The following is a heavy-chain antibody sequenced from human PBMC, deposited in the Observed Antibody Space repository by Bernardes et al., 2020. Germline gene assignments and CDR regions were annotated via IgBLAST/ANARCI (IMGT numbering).Heavy chain of an antibody. CDR1: GFTFSDYY. CDR2: ISSSGSTI. D-gene: IGHD3-22*01. J-gene: IGHJ6*02. Sequence: GGSLRLSRAASGFTFSDYYMSWIRQAPGKGLEWVSYISSSGSTIYYADSVKGRFTISRDNAKNSLYLQMNSLRAEDTAVYYCARPGGPPDRSGYYYGPYYDGMDVWGQETTVTVSS. CDR3: ARPGGPPDRSGYYYGPYYDGMDV. V-gene: IGHV3-11*01.